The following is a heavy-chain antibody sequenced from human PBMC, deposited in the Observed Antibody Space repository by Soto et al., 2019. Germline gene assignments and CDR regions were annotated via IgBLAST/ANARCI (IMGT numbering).Heavy chain of an antibody. CDR3: PRHSESIPHGMDV. Sequence: GESLKISCKGSGYSFTSYWIGWVRQMPGKGLEWMGIIYPGDSDTRYSPSFQGQVTTSADKSISTAYLQWSSLTASDTAMSYCPRHSESIPHGMDVWGQGTTVTVSS. J-gene: IGHJ6*02. D-gene: IGHD2-21*01. V-gene: IGHV5-51*01. CDR2: IYPGDSDT. CDR1: GYSFTSYW.